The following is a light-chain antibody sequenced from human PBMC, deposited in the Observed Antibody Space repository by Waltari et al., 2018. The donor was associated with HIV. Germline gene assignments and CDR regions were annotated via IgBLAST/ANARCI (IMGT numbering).Light chain of an antibody. CDR2: GKN. Sequence: SSELTQDPAVSVALGQTVTITCQGDSLRSYYASWYPQKPGQAPVLVLYGKNNRPSGTPDRCSGSSPGNTASLTITGAQAEDEADYYCNSRDSSGNRVLFGGGTKLTVL. J-gene: IGLJ2*01. V-gene: IGLV3-19*01. CDR1: SLRSYY. CDR3: NSRDSSGNRVL.